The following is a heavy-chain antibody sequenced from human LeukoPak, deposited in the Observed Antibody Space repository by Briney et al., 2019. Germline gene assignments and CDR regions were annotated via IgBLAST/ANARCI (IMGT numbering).Heavy chain of an antibody. V-gene: IGHV3-23*01. CDR2: ISGGGDNT. Sequence: GGSLRLSCAASGFTFSSYVMSWVRQAPGKGLEWVSDISGGGDNTHYADSVKGRFTISRDNSKNTLYLQMNSLRAEDTAVYYCAHISSSWPDYWGQGTLVTVSS. D-gene: IGHD6-13*01. CDR1: GFTFSSYV. CDR3: AHISSSWPDY. J-gene: IGHJ4*02.